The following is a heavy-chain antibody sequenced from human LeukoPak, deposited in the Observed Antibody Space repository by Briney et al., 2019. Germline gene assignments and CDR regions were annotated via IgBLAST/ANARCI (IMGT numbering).Heavy chain of an antibody. Sequence: GGSLRFSCTASGFTFGDYAMSWVRQAPGKGLEWVGFIRSKAYGGTTEYAASVKGRFTISRDDSKSIAYLQMNSLKTEDTAVYYCTREGSGSYSAFDIWGQGTMVTVSS. D-gene: IGHD1-26*01. CDR3: TREGSGSYSAFDI. CDR2: IRSKAYGGTT. CDR1: GFTFGDYA. J-gene: IGHJ3*02. V-gene: IGHV3-49*04.